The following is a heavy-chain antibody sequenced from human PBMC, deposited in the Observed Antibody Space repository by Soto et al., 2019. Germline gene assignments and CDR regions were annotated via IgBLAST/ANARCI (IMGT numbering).Heavy chain of an antibody. D-gene: IGHD3-3*01. CDR1: GGSISSGDYY. V-gene: IGHV4-30-4*01. CDR3: AREARITIFGVVIPYGYFDY. Sequence: PSETLSLTCTVSGGSISSGDYYWSWIRQPPGKGLEWIGYIYYSGSTYYNPSLKSRVTISVDTSKNQFPLKLSSVTAADTAVYYCAREARITIFGVVIPYGYFDYWGQGTLVTVSS. J-gene: IGHJ4*02. CDR2: IYYSGST.